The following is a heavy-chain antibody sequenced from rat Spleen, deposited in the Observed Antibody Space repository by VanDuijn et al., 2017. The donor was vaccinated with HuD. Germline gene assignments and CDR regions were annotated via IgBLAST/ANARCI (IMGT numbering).Heavy chain of an antibody. CDR3: AKEGDGGYSSYPNWFAY. J-gene: IGHJ3*01. V-gene: IGHV5S13*01. D-gene: IGHD1-8*01. CDR2: ISTGGGKT. Sequence: EVQLVESGGGLVQPGRSLKLSCAASGFTYGNYVMAWFRQAPTKGLEWVASISTGGGKTYYRDSVKGRFTISRDYAKNTRYLQMDSLRSEDTATYYCAKEGDGGYSSYPNWFAYWGQGTLVTVSS. CDR1: GFTYGNYV.